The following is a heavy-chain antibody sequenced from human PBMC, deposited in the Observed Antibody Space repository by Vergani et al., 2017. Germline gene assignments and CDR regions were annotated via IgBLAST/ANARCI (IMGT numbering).Heavy chain of an antibody. CDR1: GYSFTSYW. CDR3: ARKLWVKYDSSGYRSDWFDP. CDR2: IYPGDSDT. Sequence: EVQLVQSGAEVKKPGESLKISCKGSGYSFTSYWIGGVRELPGKGLEWMGIIYPGDSDTRYSPSFQGQVTISADKSISTAYLQWSSLKASDTAMYYCARKLWVKYDSSGYRSDWFDPWGQGTLVTVSS. V-gene: IGHV5-51*01. J-gene: IGHJ5*02. D-gene: IGHD3-22*01.